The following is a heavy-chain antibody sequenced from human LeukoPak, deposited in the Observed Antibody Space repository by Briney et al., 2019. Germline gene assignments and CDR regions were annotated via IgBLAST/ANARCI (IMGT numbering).Heavy chain of an antibody. V-gene: IGHV4-59*08. D-gene: IGHD3-16*01. CDR2: IYSSGAT. J-gene: IGHJ2*01. Sequence: SETLSLTCTVSGGSISSYYWSWIRQPAGKGPEWIAYIYSSGATSYNPSLRSRVSISLDTSNSQFSLKLNSMTVADTAVYYRVRLKMGAYFDLWGRGTLVTVSS. CDR3: VRLKMGAYFDL. CDR1: GGSISSYY.